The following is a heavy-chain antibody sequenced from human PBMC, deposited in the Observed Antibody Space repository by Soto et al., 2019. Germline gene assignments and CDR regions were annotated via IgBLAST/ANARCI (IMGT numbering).Heavy chain of an antibody. Sequence: QVQLQESGPGLVKPSETLSLTCTVSGGSISSYYWSWIRQPPGKGLEWIGYIYYSGSTNYNPSLKSRVTISVDTSKNQFSLQLSSVTAADTAVYYCARVHCSSTSCYRTYFDYWGQGTLVTVSS. CDR3: ARVHCSSTSCYRTYFDY. CDR2: IYYSGST. D-gene: IGHD2-2*02. CDR1: GGSISSYY. J-gene: IGHJ4*02. V-gene: IGHV4-59*01.